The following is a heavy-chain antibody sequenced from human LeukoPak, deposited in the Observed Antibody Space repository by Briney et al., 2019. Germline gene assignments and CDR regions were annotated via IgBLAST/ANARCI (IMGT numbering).Heavy chain of an antibody. J-gene: IGHJ4*02. CDR2: ISYNGRRK. D-gene: IGHD3-22*01. V-gene: IGHV3-30*04. CDR1: GFSFSGYA. Sequence: PGGSLRLSCVASGFSFSGYAIHWVRQAPGKGLEWVALISYNGRRKEYADSVKGRFTIDRDNSKNLVFLQMNSLRPDDTAIYFCARQEARNYYYEGLDYWGQGNLVTVSS. CDR3: ARQEARNYYYEGLDY.